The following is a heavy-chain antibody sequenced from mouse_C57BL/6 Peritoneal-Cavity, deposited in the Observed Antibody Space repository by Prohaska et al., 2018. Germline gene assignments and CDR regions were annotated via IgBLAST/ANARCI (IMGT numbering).Heavy chain of an antibody. V-gene: IGHV4-1*01. Sequence: EVKLLQSGGGLVQPGGSLKLSCAASGIDFSRYWMSWVRRAPGKGLEWIGEINPDSSTINYAPSLKDKFIISRDNAKNTLYLQMSKVGSEDTALYYWARRGVTTVVAHWYFDVWGTGTTVTVSS. J-gene: IGHJ1*03. D-gene: IGHD1-1*01. CDR2: INPDSSTI. CDR1: GIDFSRYW. CDR3: ARRGVTTVVAHWYFDV.